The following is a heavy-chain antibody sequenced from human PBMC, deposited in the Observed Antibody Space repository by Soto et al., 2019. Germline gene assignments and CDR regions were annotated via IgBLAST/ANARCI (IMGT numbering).Heavy chain of an antibody. J-gene: IGHJ6*03. CDR1: GFTFSSYS. V-gene: IGHV3-21*01. CDR3: ASLPGYCSSTSCYYHYYYYMDV. Sequence: PGGSLRLSCAASGFTFSSYSMNWVRQAPGKGLEWVSSISSSSSYIYYADSVKGRFTISRDNAKNSLYLQMNSLRAEDTAVYYCASLPGYCSSTSCYYHYYYYMDVWGKGTTVTVSS. D-gene: IGHD2-2*03. CDR2: ISSSSSYI.